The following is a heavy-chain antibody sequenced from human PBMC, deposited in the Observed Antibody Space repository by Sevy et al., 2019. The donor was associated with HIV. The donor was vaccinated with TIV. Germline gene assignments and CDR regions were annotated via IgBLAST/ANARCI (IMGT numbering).Heavy chain of an antibody. CDR2: ISAYNGNT. CDR3: AQRGCGGKDNGDDAFDI. J-gene: IGHJ3*02. V-gene: IGHV1-18*04. CDR1: GYTFTSYG. Sequence: ASVKVSCKASGYTFTSYGISWVRQAPGQGLEWMGWISAYNGNTNDAQKLQGRVTMTTDTSTSTAYMELRSLRSDDTAVYYCAQRGCGGKDNGDDAFDIWGQGTMVTVSS. D-gene: IGHD2-15*01.